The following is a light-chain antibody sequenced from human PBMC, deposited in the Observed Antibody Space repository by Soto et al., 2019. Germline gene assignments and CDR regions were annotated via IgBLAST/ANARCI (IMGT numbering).Light chain of an antibody. CDR2: GAS. J-gene: IGKJ4*01. CDR3: QQYDNWPPLT. V-gene: IGKV3-15*01. CDR1: QSVSTN. Sequence: EIVVTQSPATLSVSPGERATLSCRASQSVSTNLAWYQQKPGRAPRLVIYGASTRATGIPARFSGSGSATEVTLTISSLQSEDFAVYYCQQYDNWPPLTFGGGNKVDIK.